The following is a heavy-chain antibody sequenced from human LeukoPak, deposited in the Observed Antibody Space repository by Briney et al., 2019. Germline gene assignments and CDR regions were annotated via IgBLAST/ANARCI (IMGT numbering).Heavy chain of an antibody. J-gene: IGHJ3*02. CDR2: INHSGST. CDR1: GGSISSYY. Sequence: SETLSLTCTVSGGSISSYYWSWIRQPPGKGLEWIGEINHSGSTNYNPSLKSRVTISVDTSKNQFSLKLSSVTAADTAVYYCARGPRYSGSYWVVRFDIWGQGTMVTVSS. D-gene: IGHD1-26*01. CDR3: ARGPRYSGSYWVVRFDI. V-gene: IGHV4-34*01.